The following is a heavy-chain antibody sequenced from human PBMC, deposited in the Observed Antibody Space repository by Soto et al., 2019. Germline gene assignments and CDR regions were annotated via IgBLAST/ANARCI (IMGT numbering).Heavy chain of an antibody. CDR2: IYHSGST. Sequence: PSETLSLTCAVSGGSISSGGYSWSWIRQPPGKGLEWIGYIYHSGSTYYNPSLKSRVTISVDTSKNQFSLKLSSVTAADTAVYYCARRWGRTFDYWGQGTLVTAPQ. D-gene: IGHD7-27*01. CDR1: GGSISSGGYS. V-gene: IGHV4-30-2*01. J-gene: IGHJ4*02. CDR3: ARRWGRTFDY.